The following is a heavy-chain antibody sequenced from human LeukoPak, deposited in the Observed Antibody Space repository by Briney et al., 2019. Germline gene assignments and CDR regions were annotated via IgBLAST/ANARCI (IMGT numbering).Heavy chain of an antibody. J-gene: IGHJ6*02. Sequence: SETLSLTCAVYGGSFSGYYWSWIRQPPGKGLERIGEINHSGSTNYNPSLKSRVTISVDTSKNQFSLKLSSVTAADTAVYYCARGVYYDFWSGSIIPNYYYGMDVWGQGTTVTVSS. CDR1: GGSFSGYY. V-gene: IGHV4-34*01. CDR3: ARGVYYDFWSGSIIPNYYYGMDV. D-gene: IGHD3-3*01. CDR2: INHSGST.